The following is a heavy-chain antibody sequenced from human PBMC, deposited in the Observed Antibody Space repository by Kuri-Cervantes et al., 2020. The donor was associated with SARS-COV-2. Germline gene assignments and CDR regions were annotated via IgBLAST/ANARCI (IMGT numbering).Heavy chain of an antibody. Sequence: GESLKISCAASGITVNSNYMSWVRQAPGRGLEWVSTVYTGGDTYYADSVKGRFTIARDISKNTLYLQLNSLKNEDTAVHYCARVTVTMIVGGYWFDLWGQGTLVTVSS. J-gene: IGHJ5*02. CDR2: VYTGGDT. V-gene: IGHV3-53*01. CDR3: ARVTVTMIVGGYWFDL. D-gene: IGHD3-22*01. CDR1: GITVNSNY.